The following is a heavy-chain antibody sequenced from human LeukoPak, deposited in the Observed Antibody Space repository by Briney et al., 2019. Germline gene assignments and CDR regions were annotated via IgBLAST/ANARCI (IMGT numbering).Heavy chain of an antibody. Sequence: GASVKVSCKASGYTFASYAMNWVRQAPGQGLEWMGWINTNTGNPTYAQGFTGRFVFSLDTSVSTAYLQISSLKAEDTAVYYCAREVNWGSYYYYYYMDVWGKGTTVTVSS. D-gene: IGHD7-27*01. CDR3: AREVNWGSYYYYYYMDV. V-gene: IGHV7-4-1*02. J-gene: IGHJ6*03. CDR1: GYTFASYA. CDR2: INTNTGNP.